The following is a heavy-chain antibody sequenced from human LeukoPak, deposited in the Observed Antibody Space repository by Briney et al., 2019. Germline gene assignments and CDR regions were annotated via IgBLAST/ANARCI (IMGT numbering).Heavy chain of an antibody. CDR2: IDPSDSYT. D-gene: IGHD3-16*02. CDR1: GYSFTSYW. J-gene: IGHJ6*04. Sequence: GESLKISGKGSGYSFTSYWISWVRQMPGKGLEWMGRIDPSDSYTNYSPSFQGHVTISADKSISTAYLQWSSLKASDTAMYYCELRLGELSDDYYYYGMDVWGKGTTVTVSS. CDR3: ELRLGELSDDYYYYGMDV. V-gene: IGHV5-10-1*01.